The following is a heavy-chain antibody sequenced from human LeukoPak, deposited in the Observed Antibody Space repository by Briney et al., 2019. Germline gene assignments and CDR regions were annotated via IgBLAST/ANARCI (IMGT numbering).Heavy chain of an antibody. D-gene: IGHD3-16*01. CDR1: GGTFSSYA. J-gene: IGHJ4*02. V-gene: IGHV1-69*13. CDR3: ARYPLLGDPIYY. CDR2: IIPIFGTA. Sequence: ASVKVSCKASGGTFSSYAISWVRQAPGQGLEWMGGIIPIFGTANYAQKFQGRVTIIADESTSTAYIELSSLRSEDTAVYYCARYPLLGDPIYYWGQGTLVTVSS.